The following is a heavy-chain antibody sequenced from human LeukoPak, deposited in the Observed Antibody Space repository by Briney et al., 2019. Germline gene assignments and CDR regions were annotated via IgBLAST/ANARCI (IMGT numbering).Heavy chain of an antibody. CDR1: GFTFSSYG. D-gene: IGHD3-9*01. CDR3: AKDILTGYRVAPYMDV. CDR2: IRYDGSNK. Sequence: PGGSLRLSCAASGFTFSSYGMHWVRQAPGKGLEWVAFIRYDGSNKYYADSVKGRFTISRDNSKNTLYLQMNSLRAEDTAVYYCAKDILTGYRVAPYMDVWGKGTTVTVSS. J-gene: IGHJ6*03. V-gene: IGHV3-30*02.